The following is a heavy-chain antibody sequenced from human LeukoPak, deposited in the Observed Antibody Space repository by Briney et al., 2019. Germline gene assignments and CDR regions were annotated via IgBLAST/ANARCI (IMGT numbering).Heavy chain of an antibody. Sequence: PGGSLRLSCAASGFTFSDYYMSWIRQAPGKGLEWIGRIYTSGSTNYNPSLKSRVTISVDTSKNQFSLKLSSVTAADTAVYYCAKSNYGPLDYWGQGTLVTVSS. V-gene: IGHV4-59*10. CDR1: GFTFSDYY. D-gene: IGHD4-17*01. J-gene: IGHJ4*02. CDR2: IYTSGST. CDR3: AKSNYGPLDY.